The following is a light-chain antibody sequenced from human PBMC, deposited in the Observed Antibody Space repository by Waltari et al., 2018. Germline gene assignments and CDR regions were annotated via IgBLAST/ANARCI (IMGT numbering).Light chain of an antibody. CDR2: GAS. CDR1: QSVSSN. CDR3: QQNNNWPPGA. V-gene: IGKV3-15*01. Sequence: EIGMTQSPATLSLSPGERATLSCRASQSVSSNLALYQQKPGQAPRLLIHGASTRATGIPVRFRGSGSGTEFTLTISSLQSEDFAVYYCQQNNNWPPGAFGQGTKVEIK. J-gene: IGKJ1*01.